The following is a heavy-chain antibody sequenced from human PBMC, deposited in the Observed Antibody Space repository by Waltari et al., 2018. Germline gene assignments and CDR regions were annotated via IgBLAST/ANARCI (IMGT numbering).Heavy chain of an antibody. D-gene: IGHD6-25*01. J-gene: IGHJ5*02. CDR1: GGSISSGRYY. CDR3: AREGIYSSATDARFDP. CDR2: IYHSGST. V-gene: IGHV4-31*03. Sequence: QVQLQESGPGLVKPSQTLSLTCTVSGGSISSGRYYWSWIRQHPGKGLEWIGYIYHSGSTYYNPSLKSRVTISVDRSKNQFSLKLSSGTAADTAVYYCAREGIYSSATDARFDPWGQGTLVTVSS.